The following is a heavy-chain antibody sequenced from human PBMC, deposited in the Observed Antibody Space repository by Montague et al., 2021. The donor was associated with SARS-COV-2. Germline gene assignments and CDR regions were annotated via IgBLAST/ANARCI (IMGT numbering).Heavy chain of an antibody. J-gene: IGHJ4*02. Sequence: SLRLSCAVSGFTFSSYAMSWVRQAPGRGLEWVSVIYSGDSSTYYADSVKGRFTISRDNSKNTLYLQMNSLRAEDTAVYYCAKRGATSPFDSWGQGTLVTVSS. CDR1: GFTFSSYA. CDR3: AKRGATSPFDS. D-gene: IGHD1-26*01. CDR2: IYSGDSST. V-gene: IGHV3-23*03.